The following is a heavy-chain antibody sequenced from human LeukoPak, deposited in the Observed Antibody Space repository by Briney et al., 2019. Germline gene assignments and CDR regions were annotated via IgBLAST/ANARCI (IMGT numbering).Heavy chain of an antibody. V-gene: IGHV5-51*01. CDR2: IHPGDSDT. Sequence: GESLKISCKGSGYSFTSYWIGWVRQMPGKGLEWMGIIHPGDSDTRYSPSFQGQVTISADKSISTAYLQWSSPKASDTAMYYCARARRIAVAGRYYFDYWGQGTLVTVSS. CDR3: ARARRIAVAGRYYFDY. CDR1: GYSFTSYW. D-gene: IGHD6-19*01. J-gene: IGHJ4*02.